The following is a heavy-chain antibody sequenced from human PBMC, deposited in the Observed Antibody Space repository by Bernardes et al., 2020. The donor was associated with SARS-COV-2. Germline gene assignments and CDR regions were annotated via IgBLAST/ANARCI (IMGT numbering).Heavy chain of an antibody. J-gene: IGHJ4*02. CDR3: ARGGANRFDS. V-gene: IGHV3-7*01. Sequence: GGSRRLSCAASGFIYSDDTMSWLRQGPGKGREWVAKMKEDGTQIFYVDSVMGRFTISRDNAENSLYLRMDSLRVEDTARYYCARGGANRFDSWGQGTLVTVSS. D-gene: IGHD1-26*01. CDR1: GFIYSDDT. CDR2: MKEDGTQI.